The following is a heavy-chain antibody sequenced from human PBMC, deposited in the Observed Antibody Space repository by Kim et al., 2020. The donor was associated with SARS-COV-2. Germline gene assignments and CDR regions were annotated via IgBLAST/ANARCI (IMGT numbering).Heavy chain of an antibody. V-gene: IGHV3-53*01. J-gene: IGHJ6*02. Sequence: GGSLRLSCAASGFTVSRNYMSWVRQAPGKGLEWVSVIYSGGSTYYADSVKGRFTISRDNSKNTLYLQMNSLRAEDTAVYYCARGLVGSSGGYGMDGWGPGTTVTVS. CDR1: GFTVSRNY. D-gene: IGHD6-13*01. CDR2: IYSGGST. CDR3: ARGLVGSSGGYGMDG.